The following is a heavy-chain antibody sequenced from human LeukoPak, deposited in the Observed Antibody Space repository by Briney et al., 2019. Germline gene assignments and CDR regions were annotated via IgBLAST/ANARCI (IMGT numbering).Heavy chain of an antibody. V-gene: IGHV1-18*01. D-gene: IGHD3-3*01. CDR1: GYTFTNFG. CDR2: ISPYTGNT. CDR3: ATSPSPDIWSGWRYFRH. Sequence: ASVKVSCKASGYTFTNFGVNWVRQAPGQGLEWLGWISPYTGNTNFAQKVRGRVTFTTDTSTSTAYMELGSLRSDDTAIYYCATSPSPDIWSGWRYFRHWGQVTIVAVSS. J-gene: IGHJ1*01.